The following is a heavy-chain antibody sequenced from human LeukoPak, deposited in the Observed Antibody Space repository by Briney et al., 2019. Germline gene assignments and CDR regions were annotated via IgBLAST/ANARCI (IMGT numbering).Heavy chain of an antibody. J-gene: IGHJ3*01. Sequence: SQTLSLTCTVSGVSMNYYFWNWIRQPAGEGLQWIGRIHSSGTTNYNPSLKSRVTMSIDMSKNQFSLRLTSVTAADTAVYYCARVPPDYSDLHDALDLWGQGTVVTVSS. CDR1: GVSMNYYF. D-gene: IGHD4-11*01. CDR3: ARVPPDYSDLHDALDL. V-gene: IGHV4-4*07. CDR2: IHSSGTT.